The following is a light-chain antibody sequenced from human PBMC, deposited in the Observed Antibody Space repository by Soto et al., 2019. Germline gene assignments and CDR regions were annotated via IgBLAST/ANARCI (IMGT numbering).Light chain of an antibody. CDR3: QQTYSTPPT. CDR1: QSISSY. Sequence: DIQMTQSPSSLSASVGDRVTITCRASQSISSYLNWYQQKPGKAPNLLIYAAFSLQSGVPSRFSGSGSGTDFTLTISSLQPEDFATYYCQQTYSTPPTFGQGAKLEIK. V-gene: IGKV1-39*01. J-gene: IGKJ2*01. CDR2: AAF.